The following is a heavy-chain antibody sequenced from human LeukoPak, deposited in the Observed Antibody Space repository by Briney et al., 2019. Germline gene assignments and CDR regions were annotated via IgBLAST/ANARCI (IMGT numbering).Heavy chain of an antibody. D-gene: IGHD2-2*01. CDR1: GYTFTSNY. J-gene: IGHJ4*02. CDR3: ARGGCSSISCEGDY. Sequence: ASVKVSCKASGYTFTSNYIHWVRQAPGQGLEWMGVINPSGGSTTYAQKFQGRVTMTRDTSTSTVYMDLYSLRSEDTGVYYCARGGCSSISCEGDYWGQGTLSPSPQ. CDR2: INPSGGST. V-gene: IGHV1-46*01.